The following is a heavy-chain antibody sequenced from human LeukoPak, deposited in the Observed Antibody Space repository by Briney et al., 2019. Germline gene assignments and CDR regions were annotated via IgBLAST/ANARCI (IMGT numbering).Heavy chain of an antibody. V-gene: IGHV3-73*01. D-gene: IGHD3-16*01. Sequence: GGSLKLSCAASGFTFSDSAIHWVRQASGKGLEWVGRIRGKGFSDPPAYAASVKDRFTISRDDSESTAYLQMNSLKAEDTAVYYCTVPQSGGNWFDPWGPGTQVTVSS. J-gene: IGHJ5*02. CDR3: TVPQSGGNWFDP. CDR2: IRGKGFSDPP. CDR1: GFTFSDSA.